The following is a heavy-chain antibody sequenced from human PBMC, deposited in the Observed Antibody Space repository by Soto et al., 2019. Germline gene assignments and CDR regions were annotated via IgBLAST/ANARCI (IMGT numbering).Heavy chain of an antibody. D-gene: IGHD3-3*01. J-gene: IGHJ6*02. CDR1: GFTFTSSA. Sequence: SVKVSCKASGFTFTSSAVQWVRQARGQRLEWIGWIVVGSGNTNYAQKFQERVTITRDMSTSTAYMELSSLRSEDTAVYYCAADHSSIFGVVMNYYYYGMDVWGQGTEVTVSS. V-gene: IGHV1-58*01. CDR2: IVVGSGNT. CDR3: AADHSSIFGVVMNYYYYGMDV.